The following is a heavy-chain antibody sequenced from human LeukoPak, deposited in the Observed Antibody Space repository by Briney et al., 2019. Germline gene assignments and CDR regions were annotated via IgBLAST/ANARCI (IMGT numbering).Heavy chain of an antibody. V-gene: IGHV4-59*08. CDR2: IFYSGST. J-gene: IGHJ3*02. D-gene: IGHD2-15*01. CDR1: GGSISSYY. CDR3: GRLSTRFCSGGTCYTDGAVDI. Sequence: SETLSLTCTVSGGSISSYYWSWIRQPPGQGLECIGYIFYSGSTNYHPSLKSRVTMSVHTSSKQFSLRLSSVTAADTALYYCGRLSTRFCSGGTCYTDGAVDIWGQGTRVTVSS.